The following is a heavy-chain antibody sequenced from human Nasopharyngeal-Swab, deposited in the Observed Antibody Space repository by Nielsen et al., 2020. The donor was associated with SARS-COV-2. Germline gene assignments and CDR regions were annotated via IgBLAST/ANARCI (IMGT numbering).Heavy chain of an antibody. Sequence: RQAPGKGLQHIGSIYYDGNTYYNPSLKSRVTISVDTSKNQFSLKLSSVTAADTAVYYCASPLWFGELLPASYYHYGMDVWDQGTTVTVSS. CDR3: ASPLWFGELLPASYYHYGMDV. V-gene: IGHV4-39*01. CDR2: IYYDGNT. D-gene: IGHD3-10*01. J-gene: IGHJ6*02.